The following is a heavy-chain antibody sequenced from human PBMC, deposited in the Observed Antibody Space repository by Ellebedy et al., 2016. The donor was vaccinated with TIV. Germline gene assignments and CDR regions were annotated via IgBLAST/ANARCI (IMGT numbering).Heavy chain of an antibody. CDR3: ARQHDPKYNNYMDV. CDR1: GDSISPYY. V-gene: IGHV4-59*01. J-gene: IGHJ6*03. CDR2: IHYSGSA. Sequence: MPSETLSLTCTVSGDSISPYYWNWIRQHPGKGLEWIGYIHYSGSANYNPSLKSRVTISVDTSKNQFSLNLSSVTAADTAMYYCARQHDPKYNNYMDVWGKGTTVTVSS.